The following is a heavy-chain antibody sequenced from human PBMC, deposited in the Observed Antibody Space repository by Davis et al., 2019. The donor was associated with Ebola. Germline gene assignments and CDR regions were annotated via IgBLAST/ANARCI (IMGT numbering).Heavy chain of an antibody. J-gene: IGHJ4*02. D-gene: IGHD3-16*01. CDR3: ARGSGPSVITTIDLDF. V-gene: IGHV1-18*01. CDR2: TSAYSGNT. Sequence: ASVKVSCKASGYTFTNFGISWLRPAPGQGLEWMGWTSAYSGNTKYVQRLQDRVTMTTDTSTNTAYMELRSLRSDDTAVYYCARGSGPSVITTIDLDFWGQGTLVTVSS. CDR1: GYTFTNFG.